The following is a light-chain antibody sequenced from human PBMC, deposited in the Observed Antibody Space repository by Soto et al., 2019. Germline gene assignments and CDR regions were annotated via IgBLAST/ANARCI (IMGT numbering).Light chain of an antibody. CDR2: GAS. Sequence: EIVLAQSPRTLSLSPGESXXXXXXXSQSVRSSLLAWYQRKPGQAPRLLIYGASARATGIPDRFSGGGSGTEFTLTITSLQSEDFAVYYCHQYNGWPRTFGQGTKVDI. J-gene: IGKJ1*01. CDR1: QSVRSSL. V-gene: IGKV3-20*01. CDR3: HQYNGWPRT.